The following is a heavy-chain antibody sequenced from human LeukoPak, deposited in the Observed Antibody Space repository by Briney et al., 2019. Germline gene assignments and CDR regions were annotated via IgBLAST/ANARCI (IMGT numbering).Heavy chain of an antibody. V-gene: IGHV5-51*01. CDR3: ARAPRDYYDILTGYYPLGMDV. CDR1: GYSFTSYW. D-gene: IGHD3-9*01. Sequence: GESLKISCKGSGYSFTSYWIGWVRQMPGKSLEWMGIIYPGDSDTRYSPSFQGQVTISADKSISTAYLQWSSLKASDTAMYYCARAPRDYYDILTGYYPLGMDVWGQGTTVTVSS. CDR2: IYPGDSDT. J-gene: IGHJ6*02.